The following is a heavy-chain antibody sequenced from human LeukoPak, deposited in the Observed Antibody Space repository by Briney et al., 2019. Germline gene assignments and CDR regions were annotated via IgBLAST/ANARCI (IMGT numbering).Heavy chain of an antibody. V-gene: IGHV1-2*02. D-gene: IGHD6-19*01. CDR2: INPNSGGT. J-gene: IGHJ4*02. CDR1: GYTFTVYY. CDR3: ARDMGDVAVAASNY. Sequence: ASVKVSCKASGYTFTVYYMHWVRQAPGQGLEWMGWINPNSGGTNYAQKFQGRVTMTRDTSISTAYMELSRLRSDDTAVYYCARDMGDVAVAASNYWGQGTLVTVSS.